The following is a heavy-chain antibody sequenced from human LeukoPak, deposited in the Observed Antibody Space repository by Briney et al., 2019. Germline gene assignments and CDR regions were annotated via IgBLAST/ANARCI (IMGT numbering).Heavy chain of an antibody. D-gene: IGHD2-2*01. V-gene: IGHV1-18*01. Sequence: GASVKVSCKASGYTFTSYGISWVRQAPGQGLELMGWISAYNGNTNYAQKLQGRVTMTTDTSTSTAYMELRGLRSDDTAVYYCAREAPGGYCSSTSCYALDYWGQGTLVTVSS. CDR3: AREAPGGYCSSTSCYALDY. CDR2: ISAYNGNT. CDR1: GYTFTSYG. J-gene: IGHJ4*02.